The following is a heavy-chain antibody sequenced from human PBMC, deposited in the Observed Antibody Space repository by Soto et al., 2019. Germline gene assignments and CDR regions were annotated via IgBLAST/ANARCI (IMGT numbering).Heavy chain of an antibody. CDR3: ARHVILWLAFDY. D-gene: IGHD2-21*01. CDR1: GDNIISTRYY. V-gene: IGHV4-39*01. CDR2: IYHSGDT. Sequence: SETQSLTSNFSGDNIISTRYYWAWIRQPPGKGLEWVGGIYHSGDTYYNPSLKSRVTISVDTSKNQFSLKVRSVTAADTALYYCARHVILWLAFDYWGQGTLVTVSS. J-gene: IGHJ4*02.